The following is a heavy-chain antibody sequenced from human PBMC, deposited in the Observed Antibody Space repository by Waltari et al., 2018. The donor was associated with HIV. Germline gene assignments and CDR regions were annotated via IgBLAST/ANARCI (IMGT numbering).Heavy chain of an antibody. Sequence: QVQLVQSGAEVRKPGASVKVSCRASGDTLISQYIHWVRQAPGQGLEWMGVILPGGVITSYAQNFRDRVTMTGDTSTRTVYMELSSLRSEDTAVYYCAREQRGTVAFDFWGQETLVTVSS. V-gene: IGHV1-46*01. CDR1: GDTLISQY. CDR3: AREQRGTVAFDF. CDR2: ILPGGVIT. D-gene: IGHD1-7*01. J-gene: IGHJ4*02.